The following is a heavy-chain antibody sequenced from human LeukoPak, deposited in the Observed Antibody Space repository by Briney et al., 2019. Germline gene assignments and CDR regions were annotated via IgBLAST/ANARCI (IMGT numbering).Heavy chain of an antibody. Sequence: GGSLRLSCAVSGFTFNSYWMHWVRQGPGKGLVWVSHINSDGSTTGYADSVKGRFTISRDSAKNTLYLEMNNLRAEDTAVYYCARGYNYRFEYWGQGTLVIVSS. CDR1: GFTFNSYW. J-gene: IGHJ4*02. D-gene: IGHD5-24*01. CDR2: INSDGSTT. V-gene: IGHV3-74*01. CDR3: ARGYNYRFEY.